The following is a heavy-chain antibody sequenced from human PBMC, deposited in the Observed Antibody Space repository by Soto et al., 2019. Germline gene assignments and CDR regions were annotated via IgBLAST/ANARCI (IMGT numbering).Heavy chain of an antibody. D-gene: IGHD2-2*01. V-gene: IGHV3-21*01. CDR2: ISSSSSYI. Sequence: PGGSLRLSCAASGFTFSSYSMNWVRQAPGKGLEWVSSISSSSSYIYYADSVKGRFTISRDNAKNSLYLQMNSLRDEDTAVYYCASSSYCSSTSCYFYFDYWGQGTLVTVSS. J-gene: IGHJ4*02. CDR3: ASSSYCSSTSCYFYFDY. CDR1: GFTFSSYS.